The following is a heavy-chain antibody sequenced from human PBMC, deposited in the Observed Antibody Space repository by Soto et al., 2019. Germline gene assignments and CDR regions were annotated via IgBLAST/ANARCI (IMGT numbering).Heavy chain of an antibody. D-gene: IGHD1-26*01. V-gene: IGHV3-64*01. CDR1: GFTFSSYA. CDR2: ISSNGGST. Sequence: PGGSLRLSCAASGFTFSSYAMHWVRQAPGKGLEYVSAISSNGGSTYYANSVKGRFTISRDNSKNTLYLQMGSLRAEDMAVYYCARLVGATGYWGQGTLVTVSS. J-gene: IGHJ4*02. CDR3: ARLVGATGY.